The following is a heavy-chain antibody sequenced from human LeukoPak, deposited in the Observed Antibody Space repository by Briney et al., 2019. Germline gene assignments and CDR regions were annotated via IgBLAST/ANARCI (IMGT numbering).Heavy chain of an antibody. CDR3: ARGGDIVVVPAGSLFDY. CDR1: GGSFSGYY. J-gene: IGHJ4*02. V-gene: IGHV4-34*01. Sequence: SETLSLTCAVYGGSFSGYYWSWIRQPPGKGLEWIGEINHSGSTNYNPSLKSRVTISVDTSKNRFSLKLSSVTAADTAVYYCARGGDIVVVPAGSLFDYWGQGTLVTVSS. D-gene: IGHD2-2*01. CDR2: INHSGST.